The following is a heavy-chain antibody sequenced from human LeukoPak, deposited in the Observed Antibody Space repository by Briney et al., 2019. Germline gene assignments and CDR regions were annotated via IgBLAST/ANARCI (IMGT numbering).Heavy chain of an antibody. J-gene: IGHJ3*02. V-gene: IGHV4-4*07. D-gene: IGHD2-15*01. CDR1: GGSISSYC. CDR2: IYTSGST. Sequence: SETLSLTCAVSGGSISSYCWSWIRQPAGKGLEWIGRIYTSGSTNYTPSLKSRVTMSVVTSKNQFTLKLSSVTAADTAVYYCARSVAKKDTLGPGSAFDIWGQGIMVTVSS. CDR3: ARSVAKKDTLGPGSAFDI.